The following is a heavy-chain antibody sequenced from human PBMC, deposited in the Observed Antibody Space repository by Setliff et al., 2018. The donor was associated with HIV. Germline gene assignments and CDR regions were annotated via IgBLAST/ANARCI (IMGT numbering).Heavy chain of an antibody. D-gene: IGHD6-13*01. CDR2: IHHSGNT. Sequence: SETLSLTCAVSGSSISSGYFWGWVRPPPGKGLEWIANIHHSGNTYYNPSLKSRVTISVETSTNQFSLRLSSVTAADTAVYYCATLAAAGESYDYWGQGSLVTVSS. CDR3: ATLAAAGESYDY. CDR1: GSSISSGYF. V-gene: IGHV4-38-2*01. J-gene: IGHJ4*02.